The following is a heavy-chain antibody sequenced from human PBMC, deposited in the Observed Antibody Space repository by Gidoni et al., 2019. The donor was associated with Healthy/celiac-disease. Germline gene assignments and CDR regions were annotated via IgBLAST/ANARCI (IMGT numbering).Heavy chain of an antibody. J-gene: IGHJ3*02. V-gene: IGHV1-69*01. Sequence: QVQLVQSGAEVKKPGSSVKVSCKASGGTFSSYAISWVRQAPGQGLEWMGGIIPIFGTVNYAQKFQGRVTITADESTSTAYMELSSLRSEDTAVYYCARVGITMIVVASYHAFDIWGQGTMVTVSS. CDR3: ARVGITMIVVASYHAFDI. CDR1: GGTFSSYA. CDR2: IIPIFGTV. D-gene: IGHD3-22*01.